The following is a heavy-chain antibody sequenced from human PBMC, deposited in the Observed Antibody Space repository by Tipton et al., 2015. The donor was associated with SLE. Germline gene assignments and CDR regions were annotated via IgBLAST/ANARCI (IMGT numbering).Heavy chain of an antibody. J-gene: IGHJ2*01. CDR1: GGSISSSSYH. D-gene: IGHD2-2*01. Sequence: PGLVKPSETLSLTCTVSGGSISSSSYHWSWIRQPPGKGLEWIGFLYYSGSTKYSPSLKSRVTISLDTSKNQFSLQLTSVTAADTAMYYCARGYCRSSTTCYPCYFDVWGRGTLVTVPS. CDR2: LYYSGST. CDR3: ARGYCRSSTTCYPCYFDV. V-gene: IGHV4-61*01.